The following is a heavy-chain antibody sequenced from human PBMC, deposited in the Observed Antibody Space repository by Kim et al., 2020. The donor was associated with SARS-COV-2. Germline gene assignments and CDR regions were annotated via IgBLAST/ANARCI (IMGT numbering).Heavy chain of an antibody. CDR2: ISTKTGIP. CDR1: GYTFTSHS. D-gene: IGHD3-9*01. Sequence: ASVKVSCKASGYTFTSHSMNWVRQAPGQGLEWMGWISTKTGIPTYARGFTGRFVFSLDTSVNTAYLKITSLKAEDTAVYYCAREALERYFDWLSFDPWGQ. V-gene: IGHV7-4-1*02. J-gene: IGHJ5*02. CDR3: AREALERYFDWLSFDP.